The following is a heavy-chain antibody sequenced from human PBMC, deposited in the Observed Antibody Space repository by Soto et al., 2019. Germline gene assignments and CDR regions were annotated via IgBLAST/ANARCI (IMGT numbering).Heavy chain of an antibody. D-gene: IGHD3-22*01. V-gene: IGHV3-23*01. Sequence: EVQLLESGGGLVQPGGSLRLSCAASGFTFSSYAMSWVRQAPGKGLEWVSAISGSGGSTYYADSVKGRFTISRDNSKNTLYLQMNSLRAEDTAVYYCANLAVREYYYDSSGFYYFDYWGQGTLVTVSS. CDR1: GFTFSSYA. CDR2: ISGSGGST. CDR3: ANLAVREYYYDSSGFYYFDY. J-gene: IGHJ4*02.